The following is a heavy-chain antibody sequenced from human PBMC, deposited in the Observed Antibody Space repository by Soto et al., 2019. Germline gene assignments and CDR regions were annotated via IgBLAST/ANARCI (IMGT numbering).Heavy chain of an antibody. CDR1: GYTFTGYY. CDR3: ARITIFGVATEPIQYGMDV. Sequence: ASVKVSCKASGYTFTGYYMHWVRQAPGQGLEWMGWINPNSGGTNYAQKFQGRVTMTRDTSISTAYMELSRLRSDDTAVYYCARITIFGVATEPIQYGMDVWGQGTTVTVS. D-gene: IGHD3-3*01. J-gene: IGHJ6*02. CDR2: INPNSGGT. V-gene: IGHV1-2*02.